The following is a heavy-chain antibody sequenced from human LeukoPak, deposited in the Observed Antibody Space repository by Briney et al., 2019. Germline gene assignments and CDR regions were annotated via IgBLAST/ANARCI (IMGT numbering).Heavy chain of an antibody. V-gene: IGHV3-11*04. CDR3: ASLNLLLWFGDDY. CDR1: GFTFSDYY. Sequence: GGSLRLSCAASGFTFSDYYMSWIRQAPGKGLEWVSYISSSGSTIYYADSVKGRFTISRDNAKNSLYLQMNSLRAEDTAVYYCASLNLLLWFGDDYWGQGTLVTASS. J-gene: IGHJ4*02. D-gene: IGHD3-10*01. CDR2: ISSSGSTI.